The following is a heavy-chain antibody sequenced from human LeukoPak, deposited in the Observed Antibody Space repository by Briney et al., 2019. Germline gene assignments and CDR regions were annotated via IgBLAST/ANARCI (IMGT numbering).Heavy chain of an antibody. Sequence: GGSLRLSCAASGFTFSSYGMHWVRQAPGKGLEWVAFIRYDGSNKYYADSVKGRFTISRDNSKNTLYLQMNSLRAEDTAVYYCAKASITMVRGHFDYWGQGTLVTVSS. V-gene: IGHV3-30*02. CDR1: GFTFSSYG. CDR3: AKASITMVRGHFDY. J-gene: IGHJ4*02. CDR2: IRYDGSNK. D-gene: IGHD3-10*01.